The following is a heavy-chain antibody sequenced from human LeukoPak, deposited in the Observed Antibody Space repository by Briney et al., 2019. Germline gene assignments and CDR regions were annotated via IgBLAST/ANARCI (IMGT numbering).Heavy chain of an antibody. Sequence: GGSLRLSCAASGFTFSSYNMNWVRQAPGRGLEWVSIISSSSTYIYYADSVKGRFTIPRDNAKNSLYLQMNSLRAEDTAVYYCARDRNFDWLGDYWGQGTLVTVSS. CDR2: ISSSSTYI. V-gene: IGHV3-21*01. CDR1: GFTFSSYN. J-gene: IGHJ4*02. D-gene: IGHD3-9*01. CDR3: ARDRNFDWLGDY.